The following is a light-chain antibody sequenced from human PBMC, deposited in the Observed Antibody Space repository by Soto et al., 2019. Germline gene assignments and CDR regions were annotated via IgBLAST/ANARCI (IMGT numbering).Light chain of an antibody. CDR1: QSIRSY. J-gene: IGKJ4*01. CDR2: AAS. Sequence: DIQMTQSPSSLSASVGDRVTIACRASQSIRSYLNWYQQKPGKAPKLLIYAASNLQSGVPSRFSGSGSGTDFTLTISSLLPEDFATYYCQPSYSTPLTFGGGTKV. CDR3: QPSYSTPLT. V-gene: IGKV1-39*01.